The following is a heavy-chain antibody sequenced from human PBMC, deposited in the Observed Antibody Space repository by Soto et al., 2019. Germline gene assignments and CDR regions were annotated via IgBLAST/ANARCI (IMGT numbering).Heavy chain of an antibody. D-gene: IGHD6-19*01. CDR2: IYYSGST. CDR3: ARAVARTGLVVDY. CDR1: GGSISSYY. Sequence: SETLSLTCTVSGGSISSYYWSWIRQPPGKGLEWIGNIYYSGSTNYNPSLKSRVTISVDTSKNQFSLKLSSVTAADTAVYYCARAVARTGLVVDYWGQGTLVTVSS. J-gene: IGHJ4*02. V-gene: IGHV4-59*01.